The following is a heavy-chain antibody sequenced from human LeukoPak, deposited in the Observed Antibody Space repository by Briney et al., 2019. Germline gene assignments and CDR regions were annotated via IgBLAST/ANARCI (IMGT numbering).Heavy chain of an antibody. CDR3: AKDRAAYCRGGSCSDGFDY. V-gene: IGHV3-30*04. CDR1: GFTFSSYA. Sequence: PGGSLRLSCAASGFTFSSYAMSWVRQAPGKGLECVAVISYDGSNKYYGDSVNGRFTISRDNSKNTLYLQMNSLRVEDTAVYYCAKDRAAYCRGGSCSDGFDYWGQGTLVTVSS. J-gene: IGHJ4*02. CDR2: ISYDGSNK. D-gene: IGHD2-15*01.